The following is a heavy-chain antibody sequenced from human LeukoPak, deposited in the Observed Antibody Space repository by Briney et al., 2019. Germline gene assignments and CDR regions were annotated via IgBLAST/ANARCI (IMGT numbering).Heavy chain of an antibody. CDR3: AAGSFSYGSSY. V-gene: IGHV3-53*01. D-gene: IGHD5-18*01. CDR1: GFTVSSNY. J-gene: IGHJ4*02. CDR2: IYSGGST. Sequence: PGGSLRLSCAASGFTVSSNYMSWVRQAPGKGLEWVSVIYSGGSTYYADSVKGRFTISGDNSKNTLYLQMNSLRAEDTAVYYCAAGSFSYGSSYWGQGTLVTVSS.